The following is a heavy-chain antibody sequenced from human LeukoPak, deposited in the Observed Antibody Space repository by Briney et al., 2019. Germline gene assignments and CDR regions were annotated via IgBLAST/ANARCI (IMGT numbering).Heavy chain of an antibody. D-gene: IGHD5-12*01. J-gene: IGHJ4*02. CDR1: GFTFSSYG. CDR3: ARDRRSGYSGYDYGAFDH. V-gene: IGHV3-21*01. CDR2: ISSSSSYL. Sequence: PGGSLRLSCAASGFTFSSYGMNWVRQAPGEGLEWVSSISSSSSYLYYTDSLKGRFTISRDNAKNSLYLQMNSLRAEDTAVYYRARDRRSGYSGYDYGAFDHWGQGTLVTVSS.